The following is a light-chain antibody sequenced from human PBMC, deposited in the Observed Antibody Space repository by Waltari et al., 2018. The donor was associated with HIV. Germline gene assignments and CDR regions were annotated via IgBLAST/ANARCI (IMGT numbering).Light chain of an antibody. CDR2: EVS. Sequence: QSALTQPASVSGSPGQSITISCTRPSSDVGTYNYVSWYQQHPGKAPKLIIYEVSTRPSGISDRFSGSKSDNAASLTIAALQPEDEADYYCSSYTNTNISFGGGTKLTVL. CDR3: SSYTNTNIS. V-gene: IGLV2-14*01. CDR1: SSDVGTYNY. J-gene: IGLJ2*01.